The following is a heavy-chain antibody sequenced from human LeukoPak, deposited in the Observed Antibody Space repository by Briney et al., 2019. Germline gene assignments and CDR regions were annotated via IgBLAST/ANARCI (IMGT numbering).Heavy chain of an antibody. D-gene: IGHD3-10*01. J-gene: IGHJ4*02. CDR2: IYYSGST. CDR1: RFTFSTYS. Sequence: GSLRLSCAASRFTFSTYSMNWVRQAPGKGLEWIGSIYYSGSTYYNPSLKSRVTISVDTSKNQFSLKLSSVTAADTAVYYCATMGPPMVRGEIFVYWGQGTLVTVSS. CDR3: ATMGPPMVRGEIFVY. V-gene: IGHV4-39*07.